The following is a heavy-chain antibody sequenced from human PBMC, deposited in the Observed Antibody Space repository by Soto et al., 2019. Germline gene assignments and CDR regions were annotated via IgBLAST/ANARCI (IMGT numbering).Heavy chain of an antibody. J-gene: IGHJ6*02. V-gene: IGHV1-69*01. CDR1: GDSFNAYA. Sequence: VQLEPSETEVRKPGSSVKVSCKTSGDSFNAYAISWVRQAPGQGLEWMGGIIPIFKLVRYAEKFQGRVTISATDSTGTANLEVTRFRSEHTATYNCATATESTPGPRLDVWGLGTTVSVSS. CDR2: IIPIFKLV. D-gene: IGHD3-16*01. CDR3: ATATESTPGPRLDV.